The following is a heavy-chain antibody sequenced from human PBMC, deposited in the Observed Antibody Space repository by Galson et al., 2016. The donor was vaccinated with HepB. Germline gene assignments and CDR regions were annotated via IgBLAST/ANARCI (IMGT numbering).Heavy chain of an antibody. Sequence: SETLSLTCAVSGGSLSGYYWSWIRQSPGKGLEWIGEIKHSGSTFHNPSLKGRVTISVDTSKSQFSLELSSVTAADAAVYYCARVDYDYLTGYFVYYGMDVWGQGTTVTVSS. CDR3: ARVDYDYLTGYFVYYGMDV. D-gene: IGHD3-9*01. CDR1: GGSLSGYY. CDR2: IKHSGST. J-gene: IGHJ6*02. V-gene: IGHV4-34*01.